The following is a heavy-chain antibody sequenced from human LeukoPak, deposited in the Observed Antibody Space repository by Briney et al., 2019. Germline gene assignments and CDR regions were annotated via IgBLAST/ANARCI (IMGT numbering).Heavy chain of an antibody. D-gene: IGHD5-12*01. CDR1: GGTFSSYA. Sequence: ASVKVSCKASGGTFSSYAISWVRQAPGQGLEWMGWMNPNSGNTNYAQKFQGRVTMTTDTSTSTAYMELRSLRSADTAVYYCTRDLGQWLLQGIFFDYWGQGTLVTVSS. V-gene: IGHV1-18*01. J-gene: IGHJ4*02. CDR2: MNPNSGNT. CDR3: TRDLGQWLLQGIFFDY.